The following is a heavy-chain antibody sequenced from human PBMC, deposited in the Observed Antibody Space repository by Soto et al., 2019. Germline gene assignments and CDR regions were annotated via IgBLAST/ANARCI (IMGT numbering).Heavy chain of an antibody. CDR1: GYSFTSYW. CDR2: IYPGDSDT. CDR3: ARSTPYSSGWYAYYYYGMDV. V-gene: IGHV5-51*01. Sequence: GESLKISCKGSGYSFTSYWIGWVRQMPGKGLEWMGIIYPGDSDTRYSPSFQGQVTISADKSISTAYLQWSSLKASDTAMYYCARSTPYSSGWYAYYYYGMDVWGQGTTVTVSS. J-gene: IGHJ6*02. D-gene: IGHD6-19*01.